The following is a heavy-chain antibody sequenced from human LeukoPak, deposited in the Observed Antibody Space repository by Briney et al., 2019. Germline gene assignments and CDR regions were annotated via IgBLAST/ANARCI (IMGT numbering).Heavy chain of an antibody. CDR1: GGSFSAYY. CDR2: ISHSGST. Sequence: SETLSLTCAVYGGSFSAYYWSWIRQPPGRGLEWIGEISHSGSTNYNPSLRSRVTISIDTSKNQFSLRLSSVTAADTAVYYCARGVSMGLSSYGIYNYWGQGTLVTVSS. J-gene: IGHJ4*02. CDR3: ARGVSMGLSSYGIYNY. D-gene: IGHD5-18*01. V-gene: IGHV4-34*01.